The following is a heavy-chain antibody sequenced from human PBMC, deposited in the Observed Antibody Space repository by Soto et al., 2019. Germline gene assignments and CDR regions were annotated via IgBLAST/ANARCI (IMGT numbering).Heavy chain of an antibody. D-gene: IGHD1-1*01. Sequence: ASVKVSCKASGYTFTGYYMHWVRQAPGQGLEWMGWINPNSGGTNYAQKFQGRVTMTRDTSTSTVYMELSSLRSEDTAVYYCARTLEYFAYWGQGTLVTVSS. CDR1: GYTFTGYY. CDR2: INPNSGGT. J-gene: IGHJ4*02. CDR3: ARTLEYFAY. V-gene: IGHV1-2*02.